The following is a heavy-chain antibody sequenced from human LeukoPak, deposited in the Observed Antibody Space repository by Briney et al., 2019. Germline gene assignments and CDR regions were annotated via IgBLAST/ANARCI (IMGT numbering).Heavy chain of an antibody. CDR2: IKNKEEGEKT. Sequence: GGSLRLSCAVSGFSFTNVWMNWVRQAPGKGLEWVDRIKNKEEGEKTDYAAPVKGRFTISRDDSKATLFLQMNSLKMEDTAIYYCTTGIDYGGGYWGQGTLVSVSS. J-gene: IGHJ4*02. CDR3: TTGIDYGGGY. CDR1: GFSFTNVW. D-gene: IGHD3-16*01. V-gene: IGHV3-15*07.